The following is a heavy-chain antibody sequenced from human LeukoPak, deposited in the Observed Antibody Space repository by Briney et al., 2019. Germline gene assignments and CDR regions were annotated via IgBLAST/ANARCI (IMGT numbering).Heavy chain of an antibody. Sequence: ASVKVSCKASGYTFTSYDINWVRQATGQGLEWMGWMNPNSGNTGYAQKFQGRVTMTRDTSTSTVYMELSSLRSEDTAVYYCARGAVGELLEGYWGQGTLVTVSS. D-gene: IGHD2-21*02. CDR3: ARGAVGELLEGY. J-gene: IGHJ4*02. V-gene: IGHV1-8*01. CDR2: MNPNSGNT. CDR1: GYTFTSYD.